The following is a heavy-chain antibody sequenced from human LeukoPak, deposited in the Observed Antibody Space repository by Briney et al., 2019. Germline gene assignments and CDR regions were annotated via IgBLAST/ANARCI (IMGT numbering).Heavy chain of an antibody. V-gene: IGHV3-7*01. CDR1: GFTFSSYW. CDR2: IKQDGSGK. D-gene: IGHD1-26*01. J-gene: IGHJ4*02. CDR3: ARDLNGGATDY. Sequence: GGSLRLSCAASGFTFSSYWMSWVRQAPGKGLEWVANIKQDGSGKYYVDSVKGRFTISRDNAKNSLYLQMNSLRAEDTAVYYCARDLNGGATDYWGQGTLVTVSS.